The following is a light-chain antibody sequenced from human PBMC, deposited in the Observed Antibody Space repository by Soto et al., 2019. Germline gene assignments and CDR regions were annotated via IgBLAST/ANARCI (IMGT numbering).Light chain of an antibody. V-gene: IGKV3-11*01. Sequence: EIVLTQSPATLSLSPGERATLSCRTSQSVSSYFAWYQQKPGRAPRLLIYDASSRATGIPARFIGSGSGTDFTLTISRLEPEDFAVYYCQQRSNWPITFGQGTRLEIK. CDR3: QQRSNWPIT. CDR1: QSVSSY. CDR2: DAS. J-gene: IGKJ5*01.